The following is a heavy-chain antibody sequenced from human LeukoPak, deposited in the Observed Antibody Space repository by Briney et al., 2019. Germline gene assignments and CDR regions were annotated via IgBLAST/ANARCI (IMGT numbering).Heavy chain of an antibody. CDR2: IYYSGST. Sequence: SETLSLTCTVSGGSISSYYWSWIRQPPGKGLEWIGYIYYSGSTNYNPSLKSRVTISVDTSKNQFSLKLSSVTAADTAVYYCARDRGLLWFGELSSGPDYWGQGTLVTVSS. V-gene: IGHV4-59*12. CDR3: ARDRGLLWFGELSSGPDY. J-gene: IGHJ4*02. D-gene: IGHD3-10*01. CDR1: GGSISSYY.